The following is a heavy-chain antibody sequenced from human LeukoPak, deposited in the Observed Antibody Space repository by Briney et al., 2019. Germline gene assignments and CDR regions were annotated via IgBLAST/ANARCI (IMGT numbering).Heavy chain of an antibody. V-gene: IGHV3-74*01. CDR2: TSTDGSTT. Sequence: GGSLRLSCAASGFTFNNYWIHWVRQAPGKGLVWVSSTSTDGSTTVYGDSVKGRFTISRDNGKNTLDLQLNSLRVEDTAVYFCTRTGYLHGMDVWGQGTTVTVSS. CDR3: TRTGYLHGMDV. CDR1: GFTFNNYW. D-gene: IGHD3-16*02. J-gene: IGHJ6*02.